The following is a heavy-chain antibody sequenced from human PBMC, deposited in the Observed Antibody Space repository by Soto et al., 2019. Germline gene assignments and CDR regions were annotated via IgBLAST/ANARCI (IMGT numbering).Heavy chain of an antibody. V-gene: IGHV1-8*01. Sequence: ASVKVSCKASGYTFTSYDINWVRQATGQGLEWMGWMNPNSGNTGYAQKFQGRVTMTRNTSISTAYMELSSLRSEDTAVYYCARVDSSGYYYAIPLYFDYWGQGTLVTVSS. CDR3: ARVDSSGYYYAIPLYFDY. CDR2: MNPNSGNT. CDR1: GYTFTSYD. J-gene: IGHJ4*02. D-gene: IGHD3-22*01.